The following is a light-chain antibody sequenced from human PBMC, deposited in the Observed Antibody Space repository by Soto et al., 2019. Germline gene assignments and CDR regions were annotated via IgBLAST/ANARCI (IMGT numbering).Light chain of an antibody. CDR2: GAS. J-gene: IGKJ1*01. CDR3: QQYKNWRT. V-gene: IGKV3-15*01. Sequence: IVMTQSPATLSVSPGERATLSCRASQSIDNRLAWYQQRPGQAPRLLIYGASTRAPGIPARFSGSVSGTEFTLTISGLQSEDFGVYYCQQYKNWRTFGQGTNVETK. CDR1: QSIDNR.